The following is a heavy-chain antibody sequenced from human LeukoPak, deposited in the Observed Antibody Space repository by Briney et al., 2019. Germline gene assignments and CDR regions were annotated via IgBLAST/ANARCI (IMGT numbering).Heavy chain of an antibody. Sequence: GGSLRLSCAASGFILTNAWMSWVRQAPGKGLEWVSRISGSGGTTYHAESVKGRFTISRDNSKNTLYLQMNSLRAEDTALYYCAKDSGGWFDPWGQGTLVTVSS. CDR2: ISGSGGTT. J-gene: IGHJ5*02. CDR1: GFILTNAW. CDR3: AKDSGGWFDP. D-gene: IGHD1-26*01. V-gene: IGHV3-23*01.